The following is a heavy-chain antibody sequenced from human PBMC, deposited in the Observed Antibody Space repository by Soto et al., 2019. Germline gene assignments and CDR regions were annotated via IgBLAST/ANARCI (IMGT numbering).Heavy chain of an antibody. CDR3: TRSRRSLLMVYGFGGMDV. D-gene: IGHD2-8*01. Sequence: EVQLLESGGGVVQRGGSLRLSCAASGFTVTSHAMSWVRQAPGKGLEWVSSISGSGDGTYYGDSVKGRFTISRDRSSSTLYLEMKNLRGEDTAVYFCTRSRRSLLMVYGFGGMDVWGQGTTVTVSS. CDR1: GFTVTSHA. J-gene: IGHJ6*02. V-gene: IGHV3-23*01. CDR2: ISGSGDGT.